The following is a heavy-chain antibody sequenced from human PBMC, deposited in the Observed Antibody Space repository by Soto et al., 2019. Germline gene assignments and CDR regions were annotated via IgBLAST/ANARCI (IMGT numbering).Heavy chain of an antibody. CDR1: GGSISSYY. CDR3: AREDMITFGGVIVTDAFDI. CDR2: IYTSGST. V-gene: IGHV4-4*07. J-gene: IGHJ3*02. Sequence: QVQLQESGPGLVKPSETLSLTCTVSGGSISSYYWSWIRQPAGKGLEWIVRIYTSGSTNYNPSLKSRVTMSVDTSKNQFSLKLSSVTAADTAVYYCAREDMITFGGVIVTDAFDIWGQGTMVTVSS. D-gene: IGHD3-16*02.